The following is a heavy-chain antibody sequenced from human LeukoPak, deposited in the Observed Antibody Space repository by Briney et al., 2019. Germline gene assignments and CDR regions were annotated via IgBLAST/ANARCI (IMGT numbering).Heavy chain of an antibody. CDR1: EYSFTSYW. CDR3: ARTFRGDYDFWSGYYGTFDY. CDR2: IYPGDSDT. D-gene: IGHD3-3*01. Sequence: GESLKISCKGSEYSFTSYWIGWVRQMPGKGLEWMGIIYPGDSDTRYSPSFQGQVTISADKSISTAYLQWSSLKASDTAMYYCARTFRGDYDFWSGYYGTFDYWGQGTLVTVSS. J-gene: IGHJ4*02. V-gene: IGHV5-51*01.